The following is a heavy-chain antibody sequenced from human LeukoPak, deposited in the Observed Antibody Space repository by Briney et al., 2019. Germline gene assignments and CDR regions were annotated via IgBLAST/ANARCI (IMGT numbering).Heavy chain of an antibody. D-gene: IGHD3-22*01. CDR3: AKAVMVALAELGY. CDR1: GFTFSSYA. Sequence: GGSLRLSCAASGFTFSSYAMSWVRQAPGKGLEWVSAISGSGGSTYYADSVKDRFTISRDNSKNTLYLQMNSLRTEDTAVYYCAKAVMVALAELGYWGQGTLVTVSS. CDR2: ISGSGGST. J-gene: IGHJ4*02. V-gene: IGHV3-23*01.